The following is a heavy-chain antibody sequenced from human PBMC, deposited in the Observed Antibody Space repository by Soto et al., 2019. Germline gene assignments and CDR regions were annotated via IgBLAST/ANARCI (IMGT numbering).Heavy chain of an antibody. Sequence: PSETLSLTCAVSGVSIHNSHSFWGWIRQPPGKGLEFIGSIYYSGGANYNPSLKSRVTISLDTSKNQFSLTVNSVTAADTAIYYCGRVVEGATRHTDFDSWGQGTLVTV. V-gene: IGHV4-39*01. CDR1: GVSIHNSHSF. D-gene: IGHD2-15*01. J-gene: IGHJ5*01. CDR2: IYYSGGA. CDR3: GRVVEGATRHTDFDS.